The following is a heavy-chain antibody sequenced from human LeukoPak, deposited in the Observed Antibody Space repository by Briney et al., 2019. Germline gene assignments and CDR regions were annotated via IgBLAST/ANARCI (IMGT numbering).Heavy chain of an antibody. CDR3: SRDFTGWPSDY. D-gene: IGHD3-9*01. Sequence: PGGSLRLSCTASGFTFCDYAMSWVRQAPGKGLEWVGFIRGKIYGATTEYAASVKGRFTISRDDSKSIAYLQMNSLKSEDTAVYYCSRDFTGWPSDYWGQGTLVTVSS. J-gene: IGHJ4*02. V-gene: IGHV3-49*04. CDR2: IRGKIYGATT. CDR1: GFTFCDYA.